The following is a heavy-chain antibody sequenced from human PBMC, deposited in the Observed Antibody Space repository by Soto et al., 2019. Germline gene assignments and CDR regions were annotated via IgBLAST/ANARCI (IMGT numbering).Heavy chain of an antibody. V-gene: IGHV1-24*01. J-gene: IGHJ6*02. CDR1: GYTLTELS. CDR2: FDPEDGET. CDR3: AGFIVVVPAATYYYYGMDV. Sequence: QVQLVQSGAEVKKPGASVKVSCKVSGYTLTELSMHWVRQAPGKGLEWMGGFDPEDGETIYAQKFQGRVTMTEDKSTDTAYMELSSLRSEDTAVYYCAGFIVVVPAATYYYYGMDVWGQGTTVTVSS. D-gene: IGHD2-2*01.